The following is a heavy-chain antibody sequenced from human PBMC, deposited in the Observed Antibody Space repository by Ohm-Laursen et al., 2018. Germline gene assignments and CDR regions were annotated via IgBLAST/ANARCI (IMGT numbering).Heavy chain of an antibody. CDR2: IYYSGST. Sequence: SDTLSLTCTVSGGSISGNYWSWIRQPPGKGLEWIGYIYYSGSTTYNPSLKSRVTISVDTSKNQFSLKVSSVTAADTAVYYCARVNGGSGVNDWFDPWGQGTLVTVSS. J-gene: IGHJ5*02. CDR1: GGSISGNY. CDR3: ARVNGGSGVNDWFDP. D-gene: IGHD6-19*01. V-gene: IGHV4-59*12.